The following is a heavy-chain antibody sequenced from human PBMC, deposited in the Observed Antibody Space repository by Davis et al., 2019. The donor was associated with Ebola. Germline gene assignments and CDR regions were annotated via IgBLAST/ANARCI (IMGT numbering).Heavy chain of an antibody. D-gene: IGHD1-26*01. Sequence: SETLSLTCAVYGGSFSGYYWSWIRQPPGKGLEWIGEINHSGSTNYNPSLKSRVTISVDTSKNQFSLKLSSVTAADTAVYYCARATLIVGATSFDYWGQGTLVTVSS. J-gene: IGHJ4*02. CDR1: GGSFSGYY. V-gene: IGHV4-34*01. CDR2: INHSGST. CDR3: ARATLIVGATSFDY.